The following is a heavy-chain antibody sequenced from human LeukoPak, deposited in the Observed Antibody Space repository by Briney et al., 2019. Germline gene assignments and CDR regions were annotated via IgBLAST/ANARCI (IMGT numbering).Heavy chain of an antibody. V-gene: IGHV3-9*01. CDR3: AKDRAASYYYGMDV. D-gene: IGHD2-15*01. Sequence: GGSLGLSCAASGFTFDDYAMHWVRQAPGKGLEWVSGITWNSGNIGYADSVKGRFTISRDNAKNSLYLHMNSLRAEDTALYYCAKDRAASYYYGMDVWGQGTTVTVSS. J-gene: IGHJ6*02. CDR1: GFTFDDYA. CDR2: ITWNSGNI.